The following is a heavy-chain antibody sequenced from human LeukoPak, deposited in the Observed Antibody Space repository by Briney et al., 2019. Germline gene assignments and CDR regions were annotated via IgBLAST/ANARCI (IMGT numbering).Heavy chain of an antibody. CDR3: ARDRSDIVVVPAAIRFWWFDP. CDR1: GGSISSSSYY. J-gene: IGHJ5*02. Sequence: SETLSLTCTVSGGSISSSSYYWGWIRQPPGKGLEWIGSIYYRGSTYYNPSLKSRVTISVDTSKNQFSLKLNSVTAADTAVYYCARDRSDIVVVPAAIRFWWFDPWGQGTLVTVSS. D-gene: IGHD2-2*02. V-gene: IGHV4-39*07. CDR2: IYYRGST.